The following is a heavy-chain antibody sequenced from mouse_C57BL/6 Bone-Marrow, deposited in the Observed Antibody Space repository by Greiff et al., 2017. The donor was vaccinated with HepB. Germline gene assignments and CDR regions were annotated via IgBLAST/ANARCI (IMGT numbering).Heavy chain of an antibody. CDR2: FHPYNDDT. CDR1: GYTFTTYP. J-gene: IGHJ4*01. Sequence: VQLVESGAELVKPGASVKMSCKASGYTFTTYPIEWMKQNHGKSLEWIGNFHPYNDDTKYNEKFKGKATLTVEKSSSTVYLELSRLTSDDSAVYYCARGNYGSSHYYAMDYWGQGTSVTVSS. CDR3: ARGNYGSSHYYAMDY. V-gene: IGHV1-47*01. D-gene: IGHD1-1*01.